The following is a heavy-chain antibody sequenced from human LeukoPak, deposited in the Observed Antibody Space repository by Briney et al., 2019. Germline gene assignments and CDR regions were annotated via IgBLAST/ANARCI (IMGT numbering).Heavy chain of an antibody. Sequence: SETLSLTCTVSGGSISSTTYDWGWIRQPPGKGLEYIGCIYYSGCPDYNPSLKSRLTISVDRSKNQFSLQLSSVTAADTAIYFCARHAVSGSYYSPLDYWGQGTLVTVSS. CDR2: IYYSGCP. D-gene: IGHD3-10*01. V-gene: IGHV4-39*01. J-gene: IGHJ4*02. CDR3: ARHAVSGSYYSPLDY. CDR1: GGSISSTTYD.